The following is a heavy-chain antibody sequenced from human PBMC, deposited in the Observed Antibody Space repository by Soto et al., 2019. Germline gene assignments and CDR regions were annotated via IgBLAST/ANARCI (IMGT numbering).Heavy chain of an antibody. Sequence: PSETLSLTCAVYGGSFSGYYWSWIRQPPGKGLEWIGEINHSGSTNYNPSLKSRVTISVDTSKNQFSLKLSSVTAADTAVYYCARFDGRYSSSWWNYYYGMDVWGQGTTVTVSS. J-gene: IGHJ6*02. CDR3: ARFDGRYSSSWWNYYYGMDV. D-gene: IGHD6-13*01. CDR2: INHSGST. V-gene: IGHV4-34*01. CDR1: GGSFSGYY.